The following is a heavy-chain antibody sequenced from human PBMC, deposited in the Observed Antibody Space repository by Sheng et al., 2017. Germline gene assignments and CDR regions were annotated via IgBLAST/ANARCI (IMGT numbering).Heavy chain of an antibody. CDR2: ISYDGSNK. V-gene: IGHV3-30*04. CDR3: ARDRGDTAIGYPRTS. Sequence: QVQLVESGGGVVQPGRSLRLSCAASGFTFSSYAMHWVRQAPGKGLEWVAVISYDGSNKYYADSVKGRFTISRDNSKNTLYLQMNSLRAEDTAVYYCARDRGDTAIGYPRTSWGQGTTVTVSS. J-gene: IGHJ6*02. D-gene: IGHD5-18*01. CDR1: GFTFSSYA.